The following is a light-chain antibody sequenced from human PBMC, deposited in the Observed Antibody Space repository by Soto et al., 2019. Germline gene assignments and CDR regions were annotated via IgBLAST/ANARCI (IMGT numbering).Light chain of an antibody. V-gene: IGKV3-11*01. CDR3: QQCVIWPLFT. CDR2: DVS. Sequence: EIVMTQSPGTLSVSPGERATLSCRASQSVSSNLAWYQQKPGQAPRLFIYDVSNRATGIPARFSGSGSGTDFTLTISSLEPEDFAVYYCQQCVIWPLFTFGPGTKVDI. J-gene: IGKJ3*01. CDR1: QSVSSN.